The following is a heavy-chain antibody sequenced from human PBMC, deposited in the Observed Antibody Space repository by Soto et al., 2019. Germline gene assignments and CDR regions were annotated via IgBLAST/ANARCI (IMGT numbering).Heavy chain of an antibody. Sequence: EVQLLESGGGLVQPGGSLRLSCAASGFTFSSYAMSWVRQAPGKGLEWVSAISGSGGSTYYADSVKGRFTTSRDNSKNTLYLQMNSLRAEDTAVYYCAKDRYSSGWYNWFDPWGQGTLVTVSS. CDR3: AKDRYSSGWYNWFDP. D-gene: IGHD6-19*01. J-gene: IGHJ5*02. CDR1: GFTFSSYA. CDR2: ISGSGGST. V-gene: IGHV3-23*01.